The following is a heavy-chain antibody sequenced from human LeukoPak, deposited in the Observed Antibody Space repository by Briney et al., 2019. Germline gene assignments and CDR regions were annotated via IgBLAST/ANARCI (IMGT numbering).Heavy chain of an antibody. Sequence: GGSLRLSCAASGFTFSSYAMRWVRQAPGKGLEWVSGVSGSSDSTNYADSVKGRFTISRDNSKNTLYLQMNSLRAEDTAVYYCAKALGGSRAYCGGACYSPIDSWGQGTLVTVSS. D-gene: IGHD2-21*02. V-gene: IGHV3-23*01. J-gene: IGHJ4*02. CDR3: AKALGGSRAYCGGACYSPIDS. CDR2: VSGSSDST. CDR1: GFTFSSYA.